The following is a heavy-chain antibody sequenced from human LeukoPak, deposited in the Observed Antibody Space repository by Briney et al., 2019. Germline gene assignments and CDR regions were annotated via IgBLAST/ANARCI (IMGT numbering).Heavy chain of an antibody. CDR1: GVSISNHY. D-gene: IGHD2-15*01. V-gene: IGHV4-59*08. Sequence: PSETLSLTCTVSGVSISNHYSSWIRQPPEKGLEWIGYIYYTGNTNYNPSLKSRVTISEDTSKNQVSLKLSSVTAADTAVYYCVRHSRVVAFDYWGQGNLVTVSS. CDR2: IYYTGNT. CDR3: VRHSRVVAFDY. J-gene: IGHJ4*02.